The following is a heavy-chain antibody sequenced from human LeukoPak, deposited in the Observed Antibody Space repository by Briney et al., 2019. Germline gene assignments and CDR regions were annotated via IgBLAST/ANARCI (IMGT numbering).Heavy chain of an antibody. V-gene: IGHV3-53*01. Sequence: PLGSLRLSRAPSVFTLTITYMSCGRQAPGQGLEWVSLIYSSGSTSYAASVQGRFPISRENSKNTLYLQMNSLRAEDTAMYYCARDSSSFPNYFDFWGQGTLVTVSS. CDR1: VFTLTITY. CDR2: IYSSGST. CDR3: ARDSSSFPNYFDF. D-gene: IGHD3-10*01. J-gene: IGHJ4*02.